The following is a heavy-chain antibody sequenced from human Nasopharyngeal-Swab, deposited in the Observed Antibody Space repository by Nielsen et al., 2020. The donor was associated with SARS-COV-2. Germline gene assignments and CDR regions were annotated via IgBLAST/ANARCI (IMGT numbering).Heavy chain of an antibody. CDR3: ARGITMIRGATRYYYGMDV. J-gene: IGHJ6*02. D-gene: IGHD3-10*01. V-gene: IGHV3-53*01. CDR2: IYSGGST. Sequence: WIRQPPGKGLEWVSVIYSGGSTYYADSVKGRFTISRDNAQDSLSLQMNSLRAEDTAVYYCARGITMIRGATRYYYGMDVWGQGTTVTVSS.